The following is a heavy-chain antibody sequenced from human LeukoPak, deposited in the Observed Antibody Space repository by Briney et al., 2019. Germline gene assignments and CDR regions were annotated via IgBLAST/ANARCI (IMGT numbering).Heavy chain of an antibody. V-gene: IGHV5-51*01. Sequence: GESLKISCKGSGYSFTSYWIGWVRQMPGKGLEWMGIIYPGDSDTRYSPSFQGQVTISADKSISTAYLQWSSLKASDTAMYYCARGFMITFGGVPFDYWGQGTLVTVSS. J-gene: IGHJ4*02. CDR1: GYSFTSYW. D-gene: IGHD3-16*01. CDR3: ARGFMITFGGVPFDY. CDR2: IYPGDSDT.